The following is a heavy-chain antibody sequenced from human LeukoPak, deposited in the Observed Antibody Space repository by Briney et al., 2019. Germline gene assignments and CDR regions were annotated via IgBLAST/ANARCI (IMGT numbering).Heavy chain of an antibody. V-gene: IGHV3-30*04. CDR2: ISYDGSNK. D-gene: IGHD5-18*01. J-gene: IGHJ4*02. CDR3: ARDEGTYSYGTY. Sequence: GGSLRLSCAASGFTFSSYAMHWVRQAPGKGLEWVAVISYDGSNKYYADSVKGRFTISRDNSKNTLYLQMNSLRAEDTAVYYCARDEGTYSYGTYWGQGTLVTVSS. CDR1: GFTFSSYA.